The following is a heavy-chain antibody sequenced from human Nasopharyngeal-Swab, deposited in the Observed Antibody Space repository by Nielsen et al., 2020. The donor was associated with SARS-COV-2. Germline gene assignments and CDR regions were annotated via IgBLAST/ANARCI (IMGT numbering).Heavy chain of an antibody. J-gene: IGHJ4*02. Sequence: WIRQPPGKGLEWVSFISSMSSTIYYADSVKGRFTISRDNAKNSLYLQMNSLRDEDTAVYFCARGCGGDCYSGFDYWGQGTLVTVSS. CDR3: ARGCGGDCYSGFDY. V-gene: IGHV3-48*02. CDR2: ISSMSSTI. D-gene: IGHD2-21*02.